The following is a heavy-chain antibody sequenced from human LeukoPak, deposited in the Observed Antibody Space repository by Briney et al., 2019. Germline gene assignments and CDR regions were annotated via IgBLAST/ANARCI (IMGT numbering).Heavy chain of an antibody. J-gene: IGHJ4*02. D-gene: IGHD2-21*01. CDR1: GFTFDDYT. CDR2: ISWDGGST. CDR3: AKGKLVVEIGSAFDY. V-gene: IGHV3-43*01. Sequence: PGGSLRLSCAASGFTFDDYTMHWVRQAPGKGLEWVSLISWDGGSTYYADSVKGRFTISRDNSKNSLYLQMNSLRTEDTALYYCAKGKLVVEIGSAFDYWGQGTLVTVSS.